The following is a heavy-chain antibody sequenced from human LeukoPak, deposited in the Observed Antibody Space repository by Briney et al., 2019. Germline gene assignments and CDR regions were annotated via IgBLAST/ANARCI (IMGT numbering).Heavy chain of an antibody. J-gene: IGHJ4*02. CDR1: GFTFDDYA. CDR3: ARVGSALRDY. D-gene: IGHD2-15*01. Sequence: QPGRSLRLSCAASGFTFDDYAMHWVRQAPGKGLEWVSGISWNSGSIGYADSVKGRFTISRDNAKNSLYLQMDSLRAEDTALYYCARVGSALRDYWGQGTLVTVSS. V-gene: IGHV3-9*01. CDR2: ISWNSGSI.